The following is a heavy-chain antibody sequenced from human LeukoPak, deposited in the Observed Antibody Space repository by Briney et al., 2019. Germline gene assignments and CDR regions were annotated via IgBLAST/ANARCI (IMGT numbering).Heavy chain of an antibody. J-gene: IGHJ5*02. CDR3: ARVVVGANNWFDP. Sequence: PGRSLRLSCAASGFTFSSYGMHWVRQAPGKGLEWVAVISYDGSNKYYADSVKGRFTISRDNAKNTLYLQMNSLRAEDTAVYYCARVVVGANNWFDPWGQGTLVTVSA. CDR1: GFTFSSYG. D-gene: IGHD1-26*01. CDR2: ISYDGSNK. V-gene: IGHV3-30*03.